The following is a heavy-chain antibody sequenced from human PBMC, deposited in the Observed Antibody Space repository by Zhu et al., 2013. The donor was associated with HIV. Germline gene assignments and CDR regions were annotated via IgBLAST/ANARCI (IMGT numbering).Heavy chain of an antibody. Sequence: QVLLVQSGAELKKPGTSVKVSCKASGGTISNYSITWVRQAPGQGLEWMGGIIPIFGTRNYAQKVQGRVTMTSDTSTRTVYMELSRLRSDDTAVYYCARDRTTGAHYFYMDVWGKGTTVTVSS. CDR1: GGTISNYS. J-gene: IGHJ6*03. CDR2: IIPIFGTR. D-gene: IGHD4-17*01. V-gene: IGHV1-69*06. CDR3: ARDRTTGAHYFYMDV.